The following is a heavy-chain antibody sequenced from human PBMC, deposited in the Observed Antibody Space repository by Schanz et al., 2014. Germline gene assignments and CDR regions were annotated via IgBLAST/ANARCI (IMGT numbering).Heavy chain of an antibody. D-gene: IGHD7-27*01. J-gene: IGHJ3*02. Sequence: VKLVESGGGLAQPGGSLRLSCAASGFIFNDYYMNWIRQAPGKGLEWLSYISRDGTTSYYADSVKGRFTISRDNAKNSLYLEMTSLRGEDTAVYYCARENLNWEAFDIWGQGTVVTVSS. CDR2: ISRDGTTS. CDR3: ARENLNWEAFDI. CDR1: GFIFNDYY. V-gene: IGHV3-11*01.